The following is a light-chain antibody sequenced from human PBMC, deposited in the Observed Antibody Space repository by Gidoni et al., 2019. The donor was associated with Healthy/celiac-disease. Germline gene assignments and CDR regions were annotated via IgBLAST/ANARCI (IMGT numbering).Light chain of an antibody. CDR2: AAS. CDR3: QQLNSYPLT. V-gene: IGKV1-9*01. CDR1: QGISSY. Sequence: DIQLTQSPSFLSASVGDRVTITCRASQGISSYLAWYQPKPGKATKLLIYAASTLQSGVPSRFSGSGSGTEFTLTISSLQPEDFATYYCQQLNSYPLTCGGGTKVEIK. J-gene: IGKJ4*01.